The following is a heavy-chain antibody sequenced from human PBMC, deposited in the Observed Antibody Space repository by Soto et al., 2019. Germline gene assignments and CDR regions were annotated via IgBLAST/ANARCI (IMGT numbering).Heavy chain of an antibody. D-gene: IGHD2-15*01. CDR2: IYPGDSDT. Sequence: PGESLKISCKGSGYSFTSYWIGWVRQRPGKGLEWMGIIYPGDSDTRYSPSFQGQVTISADKSISTAYLQWSSLKASDTAMYYCARHIVVAADDQYYFDYWGQGTLVTVSS. V-gene: IGHV5-51*01. CDR1: GYSFTSYW. J-gene: IGHJ4*02. CDR3: ARHIVVAADDQYYFDY.